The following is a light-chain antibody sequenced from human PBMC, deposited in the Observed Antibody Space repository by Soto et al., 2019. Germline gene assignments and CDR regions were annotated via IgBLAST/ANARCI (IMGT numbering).Light chain of an antibody. Sequence: EIVLTQSPATLSLSPGERATLSCRASQSVSSYLAWYQQKPGQAPRLLIYDASNRATGIPARFSGSGPGTDFTLTISSLDPEDFAVYYCQQRSNWYTFGQGTKLEIK. CDR3: QQRSNWYT. V-gene: IGKV3-11*01. J-gene: IGKJ2*01. CDR1: QSVSSY. CDR2: DAS.